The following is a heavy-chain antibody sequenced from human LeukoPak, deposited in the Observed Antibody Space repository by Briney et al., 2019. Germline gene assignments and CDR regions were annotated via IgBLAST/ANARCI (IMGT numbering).Heavy chain of an antibody. Sequence: PSQTLSLTCTVSGGSISSTGYYWTSIRQPAGKGLEWIGHIDNSGSTNCNPSLKSRVTISVDTSKNQFSLNLTSVTAADTAVYYCARDCAFCDLLFYMNVCGKEITVTVSS. D-gene: IGHD3-3*01. CDR2: IDNSGST. J-gene: IGHJ6*03. V-gene: IGHV4-61*09. CDR1: GGSISSTGYY. CDR3: ARDCAFCDLLFYMNV.